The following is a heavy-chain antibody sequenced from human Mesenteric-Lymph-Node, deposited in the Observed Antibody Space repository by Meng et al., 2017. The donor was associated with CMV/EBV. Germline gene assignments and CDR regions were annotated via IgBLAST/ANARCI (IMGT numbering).Heavy chain of an antibody. CDR2: INHSGST. V-gene: IGHV4-34*01. CDR3: ARHQRWLKSEGGFNY. CDR1: GGSFSGYY. Sequence: QVQLQQWGAGLLKPSETLSLTCAVYGGSFSGYYGSWIRQPPGKGLEWIGEINHSGSTNYNPSLKSRVTISVDTSKNQFSLKLSSVTAADTAVYYCARHQRWLKSEGGFNYWGQGTLVTVSS. J-gene: IGHJ4*02. D-gene: IGHD4-23*01.